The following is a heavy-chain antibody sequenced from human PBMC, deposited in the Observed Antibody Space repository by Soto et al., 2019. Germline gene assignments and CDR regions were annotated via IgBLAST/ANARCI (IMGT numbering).Heavy chain of an antibody. D-gene: IGHD3-10*01. CDR3: ARDGAGAHGSGSYHDYAFDI. CDR1: GFTFSSYW. V-gene: IGHV3-7*01. Sequence: GGSLRLSCAASGFTFSSYWMSWVRQAPGKGLEWVANIKQDGSEKYYVDSVKGRFTISRDNAKNSLYLQMNSLRAEDTAVYYCARDGAGAHGSGSYHDYAFDIWGQGTMVTVSS. CDR2: IKQDGSEK. J-gene: IGHJ3*02.